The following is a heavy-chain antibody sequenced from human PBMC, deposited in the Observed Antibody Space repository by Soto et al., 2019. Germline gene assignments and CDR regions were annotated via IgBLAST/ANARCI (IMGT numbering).Heavy chain of an antibody. V-gene: IGHV4-38-2*01. CDR1: GDSITSIYH. CDR2: IYHSGTT. D-gene: IGHD3-10*01. Sequence: ASETLSLTCAVSGDSITSIYHWAWIRQPPGRGLEWVASIYHSGTTYYNPSLKSRVTISADPSRKQFSLRLTGVTAADTALYYCAGSKNRGVFFDYWGQGAMVTVSS. J-gene: IGHJ4*02. CDR3: AGSKNRGVFFDY.